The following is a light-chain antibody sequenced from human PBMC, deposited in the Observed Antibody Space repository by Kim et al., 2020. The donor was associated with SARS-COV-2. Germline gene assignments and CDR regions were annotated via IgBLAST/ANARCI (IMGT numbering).Light chain of an antibody. Sequence: QPVLTQSPSASASLGASVNLTCTLTSGHSSYAIAWHQQQPEKGPRFLMKLKSDGSHNKGDGVPDRFSGSSSGAERYLTISSLQSEDEADYYCQTWTTGFWIFGGGTKLTVL. V-gene: IGLV4-69*01. J-gene: IGLJ2*01. CDR3: QTWTTGFWI. CDR1: SGHSSYA. CDR2: LKSDGSH.